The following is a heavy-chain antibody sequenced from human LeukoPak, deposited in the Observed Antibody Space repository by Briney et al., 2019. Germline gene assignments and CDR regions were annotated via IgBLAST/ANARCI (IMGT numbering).Heavy chain of an antibody. CDR3: ARAVDTAMVFDYYYYYYMDV. CDR2: IYHSGST. Sequence: SETLSLTCAVSGYSISSGYYCGWLRQPPGKGLEWIGSIYHSGSTYYNPSLKSRVTIPVDTSKNQFSLKLSSVTAADTAVYYCARAVDTAMVFDYYYYYYMDVWGKGTTVTVSS. CDR1: GYSISSGYY. D-gene: IGHD5-18*01. J-gene: IGHJ6*03. V-gene: IGHV4-38-2*01.